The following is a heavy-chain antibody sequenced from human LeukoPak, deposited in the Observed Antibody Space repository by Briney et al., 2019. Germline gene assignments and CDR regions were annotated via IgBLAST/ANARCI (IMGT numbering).Heavy chain of an antibody. CDR1: GYXFTGYY. D-gene: IGHD3-22*01. CDR3: ARDGVGYYDSSGYYYFQH. Sequence: ASVKVSCKASGYXFTGYYMHWVRQAPGQGREWLGWINPNSGGTNYAQKFQGRVTMTRDTSISTAYMELSRLRSDDTAVYYCARDGVGYYDSSGYYYFQHWGQGTLVTVSS. CDR2: INPNSGGT. V-gene: IGHV1-2*02. J-gene: IGHJ1*01.